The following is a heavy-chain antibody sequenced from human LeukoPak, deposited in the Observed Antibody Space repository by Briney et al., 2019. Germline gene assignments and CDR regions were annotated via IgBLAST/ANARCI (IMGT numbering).Heavy chain of an antibody. Sequence: ASVKVSCKASGYTFTDYYIQWVRQAPGQGLEWMGWINPNSGGTNYAENFQGRVTMTRDTSISTAYMELGSLRSDDTAVYFCARDGGLPVAGRRGNWFDPWGQGTLVTVS. V-gene: IGHV1-2*02. CDR1: GYTFTDYY. CDR3: ARDGGLPVAGRRGNWFDP. CDR2: INPNSGGT. D-gene: IGHD6-19*01. J-gene: IGHJ5*02.